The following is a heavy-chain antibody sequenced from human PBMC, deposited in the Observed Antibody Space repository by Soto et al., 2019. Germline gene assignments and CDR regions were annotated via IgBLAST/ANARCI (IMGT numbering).Heavy chain of an antibody. V-gene: IGHV3-30*04. CDR2: TSFDGSTK. CDR1: GFTFRNHA. Sequence: QVQLVESGGGVVQPGGSLTLSCGASGFTFRNHALHWVRQAPGKGLDWVAVTSFDGSTKFYADSVKVRFTISRDNSNKILFLRRNSLRGYDKSLYYCARDIEARVLIFGVVVVGKFDHWGLGTLVAVSS. J-gene: IGHJ5*02. D-gene: IGHD3-3*02. CDR3: ARDIEARVLIFGVVVVGKFDH.